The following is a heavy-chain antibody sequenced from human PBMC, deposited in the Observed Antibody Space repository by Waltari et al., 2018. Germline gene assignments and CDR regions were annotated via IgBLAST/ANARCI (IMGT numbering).Heavy chain of an antibody. CDR2: ISSSSRYI. J-gene: IGHJ4*02. CDR3: ARQAAAVAGPDY. Sequence: EVQLVESGCGLVKPGGSLRLSGAASGVTSSSSSMNWVRQAPGKGLEWVSSISSSSRYIYYADSVKGRFTISRDNAKNSLYLQMNSLRAEDTAVYSCARQAAAVAGPDYWGQGTLVTVSS. D-gene: IGHD6-19*01. V-gene: IGHV3-21*01. CDR1: GVTSSSSS.